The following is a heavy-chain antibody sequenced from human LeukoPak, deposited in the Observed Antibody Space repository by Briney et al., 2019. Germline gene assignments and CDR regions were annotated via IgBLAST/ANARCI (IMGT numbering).Heavy chain of an antibody. D-gene: IGHD2-15*01. Sequence: SETLSLTCTVSGGSISSLYWSWIRQPPGKGLEWIGYIYYSGSTNYNPSLKSRVTISVDTSKNQFSLKLSSVTAADTAVYYCARGDCSGGSCENFDYWGQGTPVTVSS. V-gene: IGHV4-59*11. CDR3: ARGDCSGGSCENFDY. J-gene: IGHJ4*02. CDR1: GGSISSLY. CDR2: IYYSGST.